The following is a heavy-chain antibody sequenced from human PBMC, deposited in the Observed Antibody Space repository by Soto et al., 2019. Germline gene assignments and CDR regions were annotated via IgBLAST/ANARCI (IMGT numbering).Heavy chain of an antibody. D-gene: IGHD6-19*01. CDR3: ARDGESKQWLRYFDY. V-gene: IGHV3-30*03. J-gene: IGHJ4*02. CDR2: ISYDGSNT. CDR1: GFTFSNYA. Sequence: QVQLVESGGGVAQPGWSLRLSCAASGFTFSNYAMHWVRQAPGKGLEYMAIISYDGSNTYYADSVKGRFTISRDNSKNTLYLKLNSLTTEDTAVYYCARDGESKQWLRYFDYWGQGTLVTVSS.